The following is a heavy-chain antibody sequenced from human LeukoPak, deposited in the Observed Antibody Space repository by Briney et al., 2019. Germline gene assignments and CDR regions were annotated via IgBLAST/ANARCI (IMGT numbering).Heavy chain of an antibody. J-gene: IGHJ4*02. CDR3: ARDKRSFYNDSSGYSS. CDR1: GYTFTGYY. CDR2: INPNSGGT. V-gene: IGHV1-2*02. D-gene: IGHD3-22*01. Sequence: ASVKVSCKASGYTFTGYYMHWVRQAPGQGLEWMGWINPNSGGTNYAQKFQGRVTMTRDTSISTAYMELSRLRSDDTAVYYCARDKRSFYNDSSGYSSWGQGTLVTVSS.